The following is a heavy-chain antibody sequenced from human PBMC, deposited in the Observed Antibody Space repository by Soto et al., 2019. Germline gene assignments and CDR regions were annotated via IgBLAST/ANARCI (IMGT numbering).Heavy chain of an antibody. CDR1: GFSFSYHA. V-gene: IGHV3-30-3*01. J-gene: IGHJ4*02. Sequence: QVQLVESGGGVVQPGRSLRLSCAASGFSFSYHAMHWVRQAPGKGLEWVSDISYDGNNKYYADSVKGRVTISRDNSRNTLYLRISSLRPEDTAVYYCARYSIAVAGTGFYFVYWGQGTLVTVSS. CDR3: ARYSIAVAGTGFYFVY. D-gene: IGHD6-19*01. CDR2: ISYDGNNK.